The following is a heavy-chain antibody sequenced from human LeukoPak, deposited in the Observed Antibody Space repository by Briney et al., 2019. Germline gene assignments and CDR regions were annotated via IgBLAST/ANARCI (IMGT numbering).Heavy chain of an antibody. CDR2: INPNSGGT. CDR1: GYTFTGYY. Sequence: ASVTVSFKASGYTFTGYYMHWVRQAPGQGLEWMGWINPNSGGTNYAQKFQGRVTMTRDTSISTACMELSRLRSDDTAVYYCARVEFGSGWYEGVDYWGQGTLVTVSS. D-gene: IGHD6-19*01. V-gene: IGHV1-2*02. J-gene: IGHJ4*02. CDR3: ARVEFGSGWYEGVDY.